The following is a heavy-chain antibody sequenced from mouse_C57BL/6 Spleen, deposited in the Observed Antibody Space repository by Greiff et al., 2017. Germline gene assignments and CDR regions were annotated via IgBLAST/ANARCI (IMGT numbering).Heavy chain of an antibody. CDR2: ISYDGSN. D-gene: IGHD1-1*01. J-gene: IGHJ4*01. Sequence: ESGPGLVKPSQSLSLTCSVTGYSITSGYYWNWIRQFPGNKLEWMGYISYDGSNNYNPSLKNRISITRDTSKNQFFLKLNSVTTEDTATYYCARLITTVERPYYYAMDYWGQGTSVTVSS. V-gene: IGHV3-6*01. CDR1: GYSITSGYY. CDR3: ARLITTVERPYYYAMDY.